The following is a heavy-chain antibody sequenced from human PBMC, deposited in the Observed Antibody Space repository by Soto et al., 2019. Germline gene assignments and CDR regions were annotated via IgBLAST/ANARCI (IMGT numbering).Heavy chain of an antibody. CDR1: GFTFDDYA. V-gene: IGHV3-9*01. CDR2: ISWNSGSI. Sequence: GGSLRLSCAASGFTFDDYAMHWVRQAPGKGLEWVSGISWNSGSIGYADSVKGRFTISSDNAKNSLYLQMNSLRAEDTALYYCAKVLSPFGELLSRPDYWGQGTLVTVSS. CDR3: AKVLSPFGELLSRPDY. J-gene: IGHJ4*02. D-gene: IGHD3-10*01.